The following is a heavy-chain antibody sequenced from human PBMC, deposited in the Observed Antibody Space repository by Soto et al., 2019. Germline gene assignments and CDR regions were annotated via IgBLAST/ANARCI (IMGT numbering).Heavy chain of an antibody. CDR2: IKTDSGDT. CDR1: RYTFTSYD. Sequence: ASVKVSCKASRYTFTSYDIFWVRQSPGQGLEWMGWIKTDSGDTHYAQKFQGRVTMTRDTSISTAYMELNNLVSDDTAVYYCARRSSTYLNEVISEPWGQGTLVTLSS. V-gene: IGHV1-2*02. D-gene: IGHD2-2*01. J-gene: IGHJ5*02. CDR3: ARRSSTYLNEVISEP.